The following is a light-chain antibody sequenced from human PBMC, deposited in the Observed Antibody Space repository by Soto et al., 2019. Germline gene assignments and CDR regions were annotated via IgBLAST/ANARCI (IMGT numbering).Light chain of an antibody. CDR3: SSYSSSRSRFV. V-gene: IGLV1-40*01. CDR2: GNS. Sequence: QSVLTQPPSVSGAPGQRVTISCTGSSSNIGAGYDVHWYQQLPGTAPKLLIYGNSNRPSGVPDRFSGSKSGTSASLAITGLQAEDEADYYCSSYSSSRSRFVFGTGTKLTVL. CDR1: SSNIGAGYD. J-gene: IGLJ1*01.